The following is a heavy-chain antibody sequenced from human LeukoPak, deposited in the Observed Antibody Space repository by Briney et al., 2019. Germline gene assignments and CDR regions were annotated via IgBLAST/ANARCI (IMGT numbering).Heavy chain of an antibody. CDR1: GFSLSTARMG. D-gene: IGHD3-10*01. CDR3: ARTVTGVSYYFDY. V-gene: IGHV2-26*01. CDR2: IFSNDEK. J-gene: IGHJ4*02. Sequence: SGPTLVNPTETLTLTCTVSGFSLSTARMGVSWIRQPPGKALEWLAHIFSNDEKSYSTSLKSRLTISKDTSKSQVVLTMTNMDPVDTATYYCARTVTGVSYYFDYWGQGTLVTVSS.